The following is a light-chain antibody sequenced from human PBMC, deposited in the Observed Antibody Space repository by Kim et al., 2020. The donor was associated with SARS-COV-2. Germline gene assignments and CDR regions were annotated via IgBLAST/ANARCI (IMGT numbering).Light chain of an antibody. V-gene: IGLV2-11*01. CDR1: SRDVGGYHY. CDR2: DVT. Sequence: QSALTQPRLVSGSPGQSVTISCIGSSRDVGGYHYVSWYQQYPGKAPKLMIFDVTKRPSGVPDRFSGSKSDNTASLTISGLQAEDEADYYCCSYAGSPPYVFGTGTKVTVL. J-gene: IGLJ1*01. CDR3: CSYAGSPPYV.